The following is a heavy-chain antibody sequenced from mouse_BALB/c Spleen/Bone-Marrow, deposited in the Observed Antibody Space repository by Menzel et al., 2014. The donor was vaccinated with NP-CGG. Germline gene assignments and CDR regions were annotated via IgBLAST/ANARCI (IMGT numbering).Heavy chain of an antibody. D-gene: IGHD2-14*01. CDR3: AKGGNYRYDFDY. Sequence: VHVKQSGPELVKPGASVKVSCKASGYTFXSYVMHWVKQKPGQGLEWIGYINPYNDGTKYNEKFKGMATLTSDRSSSTAYMELSSLTSEDSAVYYCAKGGNYRYDFDYWGQGTTLTVSS. J-gene: IGHJ2*01. CDR1: GYTFXSYV. CDR2: INPYNDGT. V-gene: IGHV1-14*01.